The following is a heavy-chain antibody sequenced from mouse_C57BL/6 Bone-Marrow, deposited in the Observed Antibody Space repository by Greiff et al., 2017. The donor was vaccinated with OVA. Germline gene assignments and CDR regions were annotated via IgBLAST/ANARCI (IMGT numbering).Heavy chain of an antibody. Sequence: EVQLVESGGGLVKPGGSLKLSCAASGFTFSSYAMSWVRQTPEKRLEWVATISDGGSYTYYPDNVKGRFTISRDNAKNNLYLQMSHLKSEDTAMYYCASLYDGYLYWYFDVWGTGTTVTVSS. D-gene: IGHD2-3*01. CDR2: ISDGGSYT. CDR1: GFTFSSYA. CDR3: ASLYDGYLYWYFDV. J-gene: IGHJ1*03. V-gene: IGHV5-4*01.